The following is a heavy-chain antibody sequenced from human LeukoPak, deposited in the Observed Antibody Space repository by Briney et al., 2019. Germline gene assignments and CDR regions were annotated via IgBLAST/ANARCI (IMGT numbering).Heavy chain of an antibody. CDR3: ARESMVRGAPHAFDI. J-gene: IGHJ3*02. D-gene: IGHD3-10*01. CDR1: GGSISSSNW. Sequence: SETLSLTCAVSGGSISSSNWWSWVRQPPGKGLEWIGEIYHSGSTNYNPSLKSRVTISVDKSKNQFSLKLSSVTAADTAVYYCARESMVRGAPHAFDIWGQGTMVTVSS. CDR2: IYHSGST. V-gene: IGHV4-4*02.